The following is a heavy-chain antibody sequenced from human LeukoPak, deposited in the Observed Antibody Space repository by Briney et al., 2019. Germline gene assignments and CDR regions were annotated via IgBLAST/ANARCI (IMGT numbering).Heavy chain of an antibody. CDR2: IYSGGET. D-gene: IGHD6-19*01. J-gene: IGHJ1*01. V-gene: IGHV3-53*03. CDR3: AVLSTGWRFQH. CDR1: WFTVSKNC. Sequence: QPGGSLRLSCAVAWFTVSKNCTRWARHPPRKWLECVSVIYSGGETYYADSVKGEFTISRDKSKNTLYLQMNSLRDEDTAVYYCAVLSTGWRFQHWGQGTLVTVSS.